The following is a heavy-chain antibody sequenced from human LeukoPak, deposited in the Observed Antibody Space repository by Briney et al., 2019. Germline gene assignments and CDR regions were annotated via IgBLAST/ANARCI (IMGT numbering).Heavy chain of an antibody. CDR3: ARGYVNTMIVVVTEFDY. D-gene: IGHD3-22*01. J-gene: IGHJ4*02. CDR2: INPNSGGT. Sequence: GASVKVSCKASGYTFTGYYMHWVRQAPGQGLEWMGWINPNSGGTNYAQKLQGRVTMTRDTSISTAYMELSRLRSDDTAVYYCARGYVNTMIVVVTEFDYWGQGTLVTVSS. V-gene: IGHV1-2*02. CDR1: GYTFTGYY.